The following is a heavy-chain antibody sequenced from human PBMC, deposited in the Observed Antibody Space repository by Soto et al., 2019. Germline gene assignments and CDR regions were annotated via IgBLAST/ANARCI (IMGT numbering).Heavy chain of an antibody. CDR3: AREXXXXXSKD. CDR1: GYTFTSYD. Sequence: QVXXXXSXAXVXKPXXXXXVSXKXSGYTFTSYDINWVRQATGQGLEWMGWMNPNSGNTGYAQKFQGRVTMTRNTSISTAYMELSSLRSEDTAVYYCAREXXXXXSKDWGQGTLVTVSS. V-gene: IGHV1-8*01. J-gene: IGHJ4*02. CDR2: MNPNSGNT.